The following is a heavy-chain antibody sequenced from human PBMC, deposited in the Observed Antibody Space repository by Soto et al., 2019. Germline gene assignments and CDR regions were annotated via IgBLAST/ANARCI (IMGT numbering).Heavy chain of an antibody. D-gene: IGHD3-22*01. V-gene: IGHV1-8*01. J-gene: IGHJ4*02. CDR1: GYTFTSYD. CDR3: ARDYDSSGYLDY. Sequence: ASVKVSCKASGYTFTSYDINWVRQATGQGLEWMGWMNPNSGNTGYAQKFQGRVTMTRNTSTSTAYMELSSLRSEDTAVYYCARDYDSSGYLDYWGQGTLVTVSS. CDR2: MNPNSGNT.